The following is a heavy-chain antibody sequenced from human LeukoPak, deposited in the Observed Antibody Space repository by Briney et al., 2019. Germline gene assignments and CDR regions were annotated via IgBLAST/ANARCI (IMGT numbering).Heavy chain of an antibody. CDR3: AVNWNVDH. Sequence: GGSLRLSCAASGFTFTSYAMTWVRQVPGKGLEWVSSISNSGVSTYHADSVKGRFTISRDNSKNTLYLQMNSLRAEDTAVYYYAVNWNVDHWGQGTLVTVSS. D-gene: IGHD1-1*01. CDR2: ISNSGVST. V-gene: IGHV3-23*01. CDR1: GFTFTSYA. J-gene: IGHJ4*02.